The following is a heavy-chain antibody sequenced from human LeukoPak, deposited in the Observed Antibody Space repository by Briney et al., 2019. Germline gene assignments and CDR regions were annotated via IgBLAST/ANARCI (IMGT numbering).Heavy chain of an antibody. CDR3: ARERDSYSSSAGYAFDI. CDR2: IYYSGST. V-gene: IGHV4-59*11. D-gene: IGHD6-6*01. CDR1: GGSISSHY. Sequence: SETLSLTCTVSGGSISSHYRSWIRQPPGKGLEWIGYIYYSGSTNYNPSLKSRVTISVDTSKNQFSLKLSSVTAADTAVYYCARERDSYSSSAGYAFDIWGQGTMVTVSS. J-gene: IGHJ3*02.